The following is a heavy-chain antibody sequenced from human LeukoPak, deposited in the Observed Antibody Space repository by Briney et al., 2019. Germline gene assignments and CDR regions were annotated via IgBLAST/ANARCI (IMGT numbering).Heavy chain of an antibody. Sequence: GGSLRLSCAASGFTFSSYAMSWVRQAPGKGLEWVSAVSGSGGSTYYADSMKGRFTISRDNAKNSLYLQMNSLRAEDTAVYYCAELGITMIGGVWGKGTTVTISS. CDR3: AELGITMIGGV. V-gene: IGHV3-23*01. CDR2: VSGSGGST. CDR1: GFTFSSYA. J-gene: IGHJ6*04. D-gene: IGHD3-10*02.